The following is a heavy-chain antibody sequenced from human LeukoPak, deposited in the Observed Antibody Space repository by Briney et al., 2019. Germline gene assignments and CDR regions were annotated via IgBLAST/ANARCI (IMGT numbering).Heavy chain of an antibody. D-gene: IGHD3-10*01. Sequence: PSETLSLTCAVYGGSFGAYYWTWIRQPPGKGLEWIGEINHSGTTYYNPSLMSRVTISLDTSKNQFSLKLTSVTAADTAVYYCARDPAMVRGTYYYYYYGMDVWGQGTTVTVSS. J-gene: IGHJ6*02. V-gene: IGHV4-34*01. CDR2: INHSGTT. CDR1: GGSFGAYY. CDR3: ARDPAMVRGTYYYYYYGMDV.